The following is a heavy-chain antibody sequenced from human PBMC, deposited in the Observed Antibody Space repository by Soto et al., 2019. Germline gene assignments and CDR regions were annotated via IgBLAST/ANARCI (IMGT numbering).Heavy chain of an antibody. J-gene: IGHJ3*01. CDR1: GFTFGNYA. Sequence: AGGSLRLSCAASGFTFGNYAMNWVRQAPGKGLEWIWSISDPRTSTNYANSVKGRFSMSRDNSKNTLFLQMNRLIADDTAVYFCAKSLVTPSDAFDLWGRGTLVTVSS. V-gene: IGHV3-23*01. D-gene: IGHD3-9*01. CDR2: ISDPRTST. CDR3: AKSLVTPSDAFDL.